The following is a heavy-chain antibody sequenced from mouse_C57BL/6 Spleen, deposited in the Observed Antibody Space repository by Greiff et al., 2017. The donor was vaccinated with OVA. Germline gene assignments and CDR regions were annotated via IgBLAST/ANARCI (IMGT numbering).Heavy chain of an antibody. V-gene: IGHV5-16*01. CDR1: GFTFSDYY. J-gene: IGHJ4*01. Sequence: EVKVVESEGGLVQPGSSMKLSCTASGFTFSDYYMAWVRQVPEKGLEWVANINYDGSSTYYLDSLKSRFIISRDNAKNILYLQMSSLKSEDTATYYCARGDYYGYGMDYWGQGTSVTVSS. D-gene: IGHD2-2*01. CDR2: INYDGSST. CDR3: ARGDYYGYGMDY.